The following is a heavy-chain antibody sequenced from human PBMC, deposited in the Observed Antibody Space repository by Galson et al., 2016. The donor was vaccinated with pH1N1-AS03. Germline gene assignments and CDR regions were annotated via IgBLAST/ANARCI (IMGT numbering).Heavy chain of an antibody. CDR3: ARGYCGGGGCHNWGGMDV. Sequence: SLRLSCAVSGFTFSRYPIHWVRQAPGKGLEWEALISYDGVTEHYADSVKGRFTISRDNFKNTVYLQMNSLRAEDTAVYYCARGYCGGGGCHNWGGMDVWGQGTTVTVSS. V-gene: IGHV3-30*03. D-gene: IGHD2-15*01. J-gene: IGHJ6*02. CDR1: GFTFSRYP. CDR2: ISYDGVTE.